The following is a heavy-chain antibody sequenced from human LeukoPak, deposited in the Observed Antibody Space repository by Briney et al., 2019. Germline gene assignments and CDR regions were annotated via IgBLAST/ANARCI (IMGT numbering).Heavy chain of an antibody. V-gene: IGHV4-59*01. CDR1: GGSISSYY. D-gene: IGHD1-1*01. CDR2: IYYSGST. CDR3: ARGWGSLDWFDP. J-gene: IGHJ5*02. Sequence: SETLSLTCTVSGGSISSYYWSWIRQPPGEGLDWIGYIYYSGSTNYNPSLKSRVTISVDTSKKQFSLKLSSVTAADTAVYYCARGWGSLDWFDPWGQGTLVTVSS.